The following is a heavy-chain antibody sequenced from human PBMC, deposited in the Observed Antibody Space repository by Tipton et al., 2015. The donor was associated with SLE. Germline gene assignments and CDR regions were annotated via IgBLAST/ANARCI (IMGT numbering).Heavy chain of an antibody. Sequence: GLVKPSETLSLTCAVYGGSLSGHYWSWIRQTPGGGLECIGESNDSGRTNYNPTLKSRATISVDTSRNQFSLRLPSLTAADTAVYYCARAKIPWAVFVVRSYFDSWGRGTLVTVSS. V-gene: IGHV4-34*01. CDR1: GGSLSGHY. D-gene: IGHD2-21*01. J-gene: IGHJ4*02. CDR2: SNDSGRT. CDR3: ARAKIPWAVFVVRSYFDS.